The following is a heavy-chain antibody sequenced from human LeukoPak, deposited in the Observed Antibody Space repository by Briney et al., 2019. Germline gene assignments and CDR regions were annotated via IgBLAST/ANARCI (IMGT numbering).Heavy chain of an antibody. CDR3: AREQGSYSSSSYWFDP. D-gene: IGHD6-6*01. V-gene: IGHV1-3*01. Sequence: GASAKVSCKASGYTFTSYAMHWVRQAPGQRLEWMGWINAGNGNTKYSQKFQGRVTITRDTSASTAYMELSSLRSEDTAVYYCAREQGSYSSSSYWFDPWGQGTLVTVSS. J-gene: IGHJ5*02. CDR1: GYTFTSYA. CDR2: INAGNGNT.